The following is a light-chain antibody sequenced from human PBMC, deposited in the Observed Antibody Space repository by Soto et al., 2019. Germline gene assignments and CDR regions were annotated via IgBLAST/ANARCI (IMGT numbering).Light chain of an antibody. CDR2: GDS. J-gene: IGKJ4*01. CDR3: QHYGSSHYVT. CDR1: QSISSSF. Sequence: EIVLTQSPGTLSLSPGERGTLSCRASQSISSSFLAWYQQKPGQAPRLLIYGDSTRATGIPDRFSGSGSGTAFTLTISRLEPEDFAVYFCQHYGSSHYVTFGGGTKVEVK. V-gene: IGKV3-20*01.